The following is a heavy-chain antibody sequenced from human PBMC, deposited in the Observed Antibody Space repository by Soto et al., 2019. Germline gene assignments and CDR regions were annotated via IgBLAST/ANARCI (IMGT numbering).Heavy chain of an antibody. CDR1: GYTLTELS. J-gene: IGHJ5*02. CDR3: ATSVAPLYGSGSYRWFDP. V-gene: IGHV1-24*01. D-gene: IGHD3-10*01. CDR2: FDPEDGET. Sequence: ASVKVSCKVSGYTLTELSMHWVRQAPGKGLEWMGGFDPEDGETIYAQKFQGRVTMTEDTSTDTAYMELSSLRSEDTAVYYCATSVAPLYGSGSYRWFDPWGQGTLVTVSS.